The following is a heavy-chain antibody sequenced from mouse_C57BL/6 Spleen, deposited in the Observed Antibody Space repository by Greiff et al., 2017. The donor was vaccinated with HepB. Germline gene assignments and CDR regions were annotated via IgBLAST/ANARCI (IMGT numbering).Heavy chain of an antibody. V-gene: IGHV1-50*01. D-gene: IGHD1-1*01. CDR2: IDPSDSYT. Sequence: QVQLKQPGAELVKPGASVKLSCKASGYTFTSYWMQWEKQRPGQGLEWIGEIDPSDSYTNYNQKFKGKATLTVDTSSSTAYMQLSSLTSEDSAVYYCARQGGSSNYWYFDVWGTGTTVTVSS. CDR1: GYTFTSYW. CDR3: ARQGGSSNYWYFDV. J-gene: IGHJ1*03.